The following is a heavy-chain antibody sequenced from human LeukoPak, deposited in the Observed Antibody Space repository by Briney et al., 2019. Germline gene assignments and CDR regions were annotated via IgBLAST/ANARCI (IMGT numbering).Heavy chain of an antibody. Sequence: ASVKVSCKSSGFTFTDHYIHWVRQGPGQGLEWMGYIGPHSTFTSSPQEFQGRVTMTRDASMSTAYMKLTRLTSDDTAVYYCVREGEGPLSKDFDYWGQGTLVTVSS. V-gene: IGHV1-2*02. CDR3: VREGEGPLSKDFDY. CDR2: IGPHSTFT. CDR1: GFTFTDHY. J-gene: IGHJ4*02. D-gene: IGHD2/OR15-2a*01.